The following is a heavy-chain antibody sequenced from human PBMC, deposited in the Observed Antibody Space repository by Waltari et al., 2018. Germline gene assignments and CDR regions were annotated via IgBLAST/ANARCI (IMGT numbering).Heavy chain of an antibody. CDR2: IKEDGSEK. J-gene: IGHJ4*02. D-gene: IGHD3-3*01. CDR1: AFTFAYAW. V-gene: IGHV3-7*01. CDR3: ATQSWSNFEY. Sequence: EGQLVESGGGLVQPGGSLRLPCTASAFTFAYAWVTWVRQAPGKGLEWVANIKEDGSEKYYVDSVKGRFTISRDNAKNSLYLQMSSLRVEDTAVYYCATQSWSNFEYWGQGTLVTVSS.